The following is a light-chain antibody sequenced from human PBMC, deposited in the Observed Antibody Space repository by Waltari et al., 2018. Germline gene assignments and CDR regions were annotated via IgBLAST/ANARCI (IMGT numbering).Light chain of an antibody. CDR1: QSILNK. V-gene: IGKV3-15*01. J-gene: IGKJ4*01. CDR3: QQYHNWPPLT. Sequence: EIVMTQSPGTLSVSPGERATLSCRASQSILNKLVWYQQKPGQAPRLLIYQASTRATGIPARFSGSGSGTEFTLTISSLQSEDSAVYYCQQYHNWPPLTFGGGTKVEIK. CDR2: QAS.